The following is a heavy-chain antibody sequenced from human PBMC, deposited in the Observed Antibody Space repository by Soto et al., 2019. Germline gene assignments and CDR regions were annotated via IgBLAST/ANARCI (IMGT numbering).Heavy chain of an antibody. Sequence: EVQLVESGGGLVKPGGSLRLSCAASGFIFSSYNMNWVRQAPGKGLEWVSSISSSGSYIHYADSVKGRFTISRDNAKNSLYLQMNSLRAEDTAVYYCAWEGYYYEIPVHPAWFDRRGQGTLVTVSS. V-gene: IGHV3-21*01. CDR2: ISSSGSYI. D-gene: IGHD3-22*01. CDR1: GFIFSSYN. CDR3: AWEGYYYEIPVHPAWFDR. J-gene: IGHJ5*02.